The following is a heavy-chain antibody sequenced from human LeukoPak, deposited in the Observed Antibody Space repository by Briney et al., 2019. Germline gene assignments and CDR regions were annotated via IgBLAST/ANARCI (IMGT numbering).Heavy chain of an antibody. CDR1: GYSFTSYW. V-gene: IGHV5-51*01. D-gene: IGHD3-10*01. J-gene: IGHJ6*04. CDR3: ARDAHGSGSYYTYGMDV. Sequence: GESLKISCKGSGYSFTSYWIGWVRQMPGKGLEWMGIIYPGDSDTRYSPSFQGQVTISADKSISTAYLQWSSLKASDTAVYYCARDAHGSGSYYTYGMDVWGKGTTVTVSS. CDR2: IYPGDSDT.